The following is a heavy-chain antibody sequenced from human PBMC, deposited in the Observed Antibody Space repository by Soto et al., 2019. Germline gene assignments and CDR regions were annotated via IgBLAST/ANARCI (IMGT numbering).Heavy chain of an antibody. J-gene: IGHJ5*02. CDR2: IRSSGGAT. D-gene: IGHD6-19*01. V-gene: IGHV3-48*01. CDR3: ARCTVDTIVTSGWCHYLDP. CDR1: GFTFGSYT. Sequence: PGGSLRLSCAASGFTFGSYTMNWVRQAPGKGLEWVSFIRSSGGATYYADSVKGRFTISRDNAKNTLYLQMNSLRAEDTAIYFCARCTVDTIVTSGWCHYLDPWGQGTLVTVSS.